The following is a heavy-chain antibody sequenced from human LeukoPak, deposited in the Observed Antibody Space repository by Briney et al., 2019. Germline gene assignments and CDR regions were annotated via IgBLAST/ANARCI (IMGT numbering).Heavy chain of an antibody. J-gene: IGHJ6*02. V-gene: IGHV3-48*03. CDR2: ISSSGITI. D-gene: IGHD3-16*01. CDR1: AFTFSNIE. CDR3: ARDLKQGGQNYHYGMDV. Sequence: SLRLSCAASAFTFSNIEMNCVRHPPGKRLEWVSYISSSGITIFYADSVKGRFTISRDNAKNSLYLQMNSLRAEDTAVYYCARDLKQGGQNYHYGMDVWGQGTTVTVSS.